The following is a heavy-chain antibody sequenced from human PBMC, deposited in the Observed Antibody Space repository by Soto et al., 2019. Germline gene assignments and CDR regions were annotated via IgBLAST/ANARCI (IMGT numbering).Heavy chain of an antibody. CDR2: ISGSGGST. J-gene: IGHJ4*02. D-gene: IGHD3-16*01. Sequence: GGSLRLSCAASGFTFSSYAMSWVRQAPGKGLEWVSAISGSGGSTYYADSVKGRFTISRDNSKNTLYLQMNSLRAEDTAVYYCAKAWGSGGVMLPFDYWGQGTLVTVSS. CDR3: AKAWGSGGVMLPFDY. CDR1: GFTFSSYA. V-gene: IGHV3-23*01.